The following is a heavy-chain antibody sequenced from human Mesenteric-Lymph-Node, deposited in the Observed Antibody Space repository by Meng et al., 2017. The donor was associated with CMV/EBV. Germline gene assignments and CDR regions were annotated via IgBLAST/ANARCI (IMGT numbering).Heavy chain of an antibody. J-gene: IGHJ4*02. CDR1: TCSSYA. CDR2: IKQDGSEK. CDR3: ARTQGYDFWSGYFPYYFDY. V-gene: IGHV3-7*01. D-gene: IGHD3-3*01. Sequence: TCSSYAMHWVRQAPGKGLEWVANIKQDGSEKYYVDSVKGRFTISRDNAKNSLYLQMNSLRAEDTAVYYCARTQGYDFWSGYFPYYFDYWGQGTLVTVSS.